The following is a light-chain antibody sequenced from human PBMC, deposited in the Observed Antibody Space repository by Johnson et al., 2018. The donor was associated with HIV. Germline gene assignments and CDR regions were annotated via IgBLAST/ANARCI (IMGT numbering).Light chain of an antibody. CDR3: AAWDDSLNGFYA. CDR2: ENN. J-gene: IGLJ1*01. CDR1: SSNIGNNY. V-gene: IGLV1-51*02. Sequence: QAVLTQPLSVSAAPGQKVTISCSGSSSNIGNNYVSWYQQLPGTAPKLLIYENNKRPSAIPDRFSGSKYGTSATLPISGLQAADVADYYCAAWDDSLNGFYALVTGTKVTVL.